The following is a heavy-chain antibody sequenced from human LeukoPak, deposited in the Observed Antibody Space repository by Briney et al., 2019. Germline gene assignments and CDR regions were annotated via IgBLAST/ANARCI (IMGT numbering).Heavy chain of an antibody. CDR1: GYTFTSYG. CDR2: ISAYNGNT. Sequence: GASVKVSCKASGYTFTSYGISWVRQAPGQGLEWMGWISAYNGNTNYAQKLQGRVTMTTDTSTSTAYMELRSLRSDDTAVYHCARARGSSGWYMYFDYWGQGTLVTVSS. J-gene: IGHJ4*02. V-gene: IGHV1-18*01. D-gene: IGHD6-19*01. CDR3: ARARGSSGWYMYFDY.